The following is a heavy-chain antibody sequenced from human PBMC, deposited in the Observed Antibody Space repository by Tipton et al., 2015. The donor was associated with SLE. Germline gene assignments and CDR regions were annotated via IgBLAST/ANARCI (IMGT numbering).Heavy chain of an antibody. CDR2: INSDGSST. J-gene: IGHJ4*02. V-gene: IGHV3-74*01. Sequence: SLRLSCAASGFTFSSYWMHWVRQAPGKGLVWVSRINSDGSSTSYADSVKGRFTISRDNAKNTLYLQMNSLRAEDTAVYYCARGRVVPAAISDYYYFDSWGQGTLVTVSS. CDR3: ARGRVVPAAISDYYYFDS. CDR1: GFTFSSYW. D-gene: IGHD2-2*02.